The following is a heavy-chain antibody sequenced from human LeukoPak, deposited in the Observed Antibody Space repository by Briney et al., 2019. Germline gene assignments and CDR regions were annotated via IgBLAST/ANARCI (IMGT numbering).Heavy chain of an antibody. D-gene: IGHD3-9*01. V-gene: IGHV4-59*08. CDR3: ASTYYDVLTTLHN. Sequence: SETLSLTCTVSGGSTSTYYWSWIRQPPGKGLEWIGYIDSSGSTDYKPSLRSRVTISVDTSKKQFSLRLRSVTAADTALYYCASTYYDVLTTLHNWGQGTLVTVSS. CDR2: IDSSGST. J-gene: IGHJ4*02. CDR1: GGSTSTYY.